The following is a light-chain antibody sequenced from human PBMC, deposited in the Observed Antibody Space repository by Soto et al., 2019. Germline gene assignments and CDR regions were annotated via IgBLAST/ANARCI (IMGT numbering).Light chain of an antibody. CDR3: QQYGHSPLT. Sequence: EIVLTQSPGTLFLSPGARATLSCRASQTIKTRSLAWYQQKPGQAHRSLIYGTSSRPTNIPDRFSASGSGTDGTITIRRLEPDDGEVYDGQQYGHSPLTFGGGTKVDIK. V-gene: IGKV3-20*01. J-gene: IGKJ4*01. CDR2: GTS. CDR1: QTIKTRS.